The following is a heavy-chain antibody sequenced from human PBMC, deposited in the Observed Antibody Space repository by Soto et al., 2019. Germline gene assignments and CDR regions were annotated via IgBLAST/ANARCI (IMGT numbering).Heavy chain of an antibody. Sequence: QVQLVQSGAEMKKPGASVKVSCKSSGYSFTSFGISWLRQVPGQGLEWMGWISAHNGNTNYAQKLQGRVTMTTDTSTSTAYLEVRSLRSDDTAVYYCATYGSGLLEYWGQGALVTVSS. CDR1: GYSFTSFG. CDR3: ATYGSGLLEY. D-gene: IGHD3-10*01. J-gene: IGHJ4*02. CDR2: ISAHNGNT. V-gene: IGHV1-18*01.